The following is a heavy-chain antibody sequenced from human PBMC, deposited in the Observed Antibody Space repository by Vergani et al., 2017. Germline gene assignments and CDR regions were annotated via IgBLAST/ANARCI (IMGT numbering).Heavy chain of an antibody. V-gene: IGHV5-10-1*01. J-gene: IGHJ6*02. D-gene: IGHD6-19*01. CDR3: ARQVAVAGKWWGPYYYYGMDV. CDR1: GYSFTSYW. Sequence: EVQLLQSGAEVKKPGESLKISCKGSGYSFTSYWISWVRQMPGKGLEWMGRIDPSDSYTNYSPSFQGHVTISADKSISTAYLQWSSLKASDTAMYYCARQVAVAGKWWGPYYYYGMDVWGQGTTVTV. CDR2: IDPSDSYT.